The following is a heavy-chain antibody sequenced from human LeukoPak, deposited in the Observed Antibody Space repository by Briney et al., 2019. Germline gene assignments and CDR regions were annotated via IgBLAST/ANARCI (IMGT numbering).Heavy chain of an antibody. J-gene: IGHJ1*01. CDR1: GGSFSGYY. CDR3: ARTCCGGDCYSQAEYFQH. D-gene: IGHD2-21*02. CDR2: IYYSGST. Sequence: SETLSLTCAVYGGSFSGYYWSWIRQPPGKGLEWIGYIYYSGSTNYNPSLKSRVTISVDTSKNQFSLKLSSVTAADTAVYYCARTCCGGDCYSQAEYFQHWGQGTLVTVSS. V-gene: IGHV4-59*01.